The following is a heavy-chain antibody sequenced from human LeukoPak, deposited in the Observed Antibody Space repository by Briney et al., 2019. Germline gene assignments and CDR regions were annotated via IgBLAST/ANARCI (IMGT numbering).Heavy chain of an antibody. D-gene: IGHD3-22*01. CDR3: ARDGGYHSSGLFDY. CDR1: GFTFSSHG. Sequence: PGGSLRLSCAASGFTFSSHGMHWVRQAPGKGLEWVSIIWYDGSDEYYADSVKGRFTISRDNSKNTLYLQMNSLRAEDTAVYYCARDGGYHSSGLFDYWGQGTLVTVSS. CDR2: IWYDGSDE. V-gene: IGHV3-33*01. J-gene: IGHJ4*02.